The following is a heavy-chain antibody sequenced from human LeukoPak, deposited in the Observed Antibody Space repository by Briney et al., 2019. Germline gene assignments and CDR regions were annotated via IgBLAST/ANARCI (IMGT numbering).Heavy chain of an antibody. CDR3: ARGGYIAVAGGNDY. J-gene: IGHJ4*02. V-gene: IGHV3-30-3*01. D-gene: IGHD6-19*01. Sequence: PGGSLRLSCAASGFTFSSYAMHWVRQAPGKGLEWVAVISYDGSNKYYADSVKGRFTISRDNSKNTLYLQMNSLRAEDTAVYYCARGGYIAVAGGNDYWGQGTLVTVSS. CDR2: ISYDGSNK. CDR1: GFTFSSYA.